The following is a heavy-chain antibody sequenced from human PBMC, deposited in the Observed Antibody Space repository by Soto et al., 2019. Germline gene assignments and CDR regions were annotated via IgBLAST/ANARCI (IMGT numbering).Heavy chain of an antibody. CDR2: ISYDGSNK. J-gene: IGHJ4*02. Sequence: QVQLVESGGGVVQPGRSLRLSCAASGFTFSSYAMHWVRQAPGKGLEWVAVISYDGSNKYYADSVKGRFTISRDNSKNTLYLQMNSLRAEDTAVYYCARAYVTIIVVGPFDYWGQGTLVTVSS. CDR3: ARAYVTIIVVGPFDY. V-gene: IGHV3-30-3*01. CDR1: GFTFSSYA. D-gene: IGHD3-22*01.